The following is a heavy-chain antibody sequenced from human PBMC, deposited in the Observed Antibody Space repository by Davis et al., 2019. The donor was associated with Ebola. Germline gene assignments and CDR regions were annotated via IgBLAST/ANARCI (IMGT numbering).Heavy chain of an antibody. CDR3: AKDWSSGYYYGYFQH. J-gene: IGHJ1*01. CDR2: ISYDGSNK. D-gene: IGHD3-22*01. Sequence: GGSLRPSCAASGFTFSSYAMHWVRQAPGKGLEWVAVISYDGSNKYYADSVKGRFTISRDNSKNTLYLQMNSLRAEDTAVYYCAKDWSSGYYYGYFQHWGQGTLVTVSS. CDR1: GFTFSSYA. V-gene: IGHV3-30-3*01.